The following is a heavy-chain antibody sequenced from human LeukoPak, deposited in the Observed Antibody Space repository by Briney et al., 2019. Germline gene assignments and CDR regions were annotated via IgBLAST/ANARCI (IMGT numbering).Heavy chain of an antibody. V-gene: IGHV6-1*01. D-gene: IGHD6-13*01. CDR2: TFYRSKWYN. CDR1: GDSVSSNSGV. Sequence: SQTFSLTCAISGDSVSSNSGVWTWIRQSPSRGFEWLGRTFYRSKWYNHYAVSVKSRITINPDTSKDQFSLQLNSVTPEDTAVYYCAREAAAGWVDYWGQGTLVTVSS. J-gene: IGHJ4*02. CDR3: AREAAAGWVDY.